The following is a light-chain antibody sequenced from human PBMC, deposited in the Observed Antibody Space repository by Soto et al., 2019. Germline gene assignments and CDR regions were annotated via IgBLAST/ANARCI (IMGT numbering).Light chain of an antibody. J-gene: IGKJ1*01. V-gene: IGKV1-5*01. Sequence: IQMTQSPSTLSASVGDRVTITCRASQSIGNWLAWYQQKPGKAPKLLIYDASSLESGVPSRFSGSGSGTEFTLTISSLQSEDFAVYYCQQYNNWPPWTFGQGTKVDIK. CDR3: QQYNNWPPWT. CDR2: DAS. CDR1: QSIGNW.